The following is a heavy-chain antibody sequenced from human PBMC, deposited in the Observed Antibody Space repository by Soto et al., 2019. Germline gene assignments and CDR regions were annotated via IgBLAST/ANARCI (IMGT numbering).Heavy chain of an antibody. V-gene: IGHV4-4*07. CDR3: ARGREGGSGWFADY. CDR1: GGSISSYY. D-gene: IGHD6-19*01. Sequence: PSETLSLTCTVSGGSISSYYWNWIRQPAGKGLEWIGRIYSSGSTNYNPSLKSRVTMSVDTSKNQFSLKLTSVTAADTAVYYCARGREGGSGWFADYWGQGTLVTVSS. CDR2: IYSSGST. J-gene: IGHJ4*02.